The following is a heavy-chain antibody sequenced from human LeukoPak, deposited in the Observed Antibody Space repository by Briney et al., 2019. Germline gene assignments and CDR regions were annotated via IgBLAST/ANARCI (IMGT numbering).Heavy chain of an antibody. CDR1: GFTVSSNY. CDR3: AKDRLESWSGFYFGPFDY. J-gene: IGHJ4*02. V-gene: IGHV3-23*01. CDR2: ISNSGRST. Sequence: GGSLRLSCAASGFTVSSNYMSWVRQAPGKGLEWVSGISNSGRSTYYADPVKGRFTISRDNSKNTLYLQMNSLRAEDTAVYYCAKDRLESWSGFYFGPFDYWGQGALVTVAS. D-gene: IGHD3-3*01.